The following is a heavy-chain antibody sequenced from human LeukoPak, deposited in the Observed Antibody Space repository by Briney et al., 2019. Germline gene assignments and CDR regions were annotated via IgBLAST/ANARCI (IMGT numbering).Heavy chain of an antibody. CDR1: GFTLSAYE. D-gene: IGHD1-26*01. CDR3: ASRRVAVPTTRAFDY. Sequence: PGGSLILSCAASGFTLSAYEMNWVRQAPGKGLEWISYISGPSIQYADSVKGRFTISGDNAKNSLYLQMNSLRAEDTAVYYCASRRVAVPTTRAFDYWGQGTLVTVSS. V-gene: IGHV3-48*03. J-gene: IGHJ4*02. CDR2: ISGPSI.